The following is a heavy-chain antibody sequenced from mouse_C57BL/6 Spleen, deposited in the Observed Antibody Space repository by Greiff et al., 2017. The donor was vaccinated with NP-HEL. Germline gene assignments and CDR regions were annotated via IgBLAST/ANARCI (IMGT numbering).Heavy chain of an antibody. D-gene: IGHD2-1*01. V-gene: IGHV5-6*02. CDR1: GFTFSSYG. J-gene: IGHJ4*01. CDR2: ISSGGSYT. CDR3: ARQGGYYGAMDY. Sequence: DVMLVESGGDLVKPGGSLKLSCAASGFTFSSYGMSWVRQTPDKRLEWVATISSGGSYTYYPDSVKGRFTISRDNAKNTLYLQMSSLKSEDTAMYYCARQGGYYGAMDYWGQGTSVTVSS.